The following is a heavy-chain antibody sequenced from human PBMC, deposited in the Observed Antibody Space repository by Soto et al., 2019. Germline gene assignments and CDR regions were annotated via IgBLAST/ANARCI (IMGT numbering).Heavy chain of an antibody. D-gene: IGHD1-26*01. CDR3: ARTLVVGATGRYFDY. CDR2: INPNSGGT. J-gene: IGHJ4*02. V-gene: IGHV1-2*02. CDR1: GYTFTSYG. Sequence: ASVKVSCKASGYTFTSYGISCVRQAPGQGLEWMGWINPNSGGTNYAQKFQGRVTMTRDTSISTAYMELSRLRSDDTAVYYCARTLVVGATGRYFDYWGQGTLVTVSS.